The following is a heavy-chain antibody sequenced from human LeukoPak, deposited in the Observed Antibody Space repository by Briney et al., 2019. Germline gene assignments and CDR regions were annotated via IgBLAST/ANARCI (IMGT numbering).Heavy chain of an antibody. V-gene: IGHV1-69*04. CDR2: IIPILGIA. Sequence: ASVKVSCKASGGTFSSYTISWVRRAPGQGLEWMGRIIPILGIANYAQKFQGRVTITADKSTSTAYMELSSLRSEDTAVYYCARDLLGVVVIAHNWFDPWGQGTLVTVSS. CDR1: GGTFSSYT. CDR3: ARDLLGVVVIAHNWFDP. J-gene: IGHJ5*02. D-gene: IGHD2-21*01.